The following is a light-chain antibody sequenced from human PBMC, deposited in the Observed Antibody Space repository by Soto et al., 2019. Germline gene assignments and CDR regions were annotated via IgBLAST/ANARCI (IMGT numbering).Light chain of an antibody. CDR2: AAS. Sequence: AIQVTQSPSSLSASVGDRVTITCRARQDIKNDLGWYQQTPGKTPKLLIYAASTLQSGVPSRFSGSGSGTDFTLTIRSREPEDSGTYYCLHDYTYPRTFGQGTTVEIK. CDR3: LHDYTYPRT. J-gene: IGKJ1*01. CDR1: QDIKND. V-gene: IGKV1-6*01.